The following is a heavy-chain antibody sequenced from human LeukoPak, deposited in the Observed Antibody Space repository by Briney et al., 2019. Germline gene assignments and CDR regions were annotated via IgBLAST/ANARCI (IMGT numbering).Heavy chain of an antibody. CDR3: VKDLVGAYYYDSSGYYYAGGGFQVDY. CDR1: VFTFSSYA. CDR2: ISSNGGST. V-gene: IGHV3-64D*06. D-gene: IGHD3-22*01. Sequence: PGGSLRLSCSASVFTFSSYAMHWVRQAPGKGLEYVSAISSNGGSTYYADSVKGRFTISRDNSKNTLYLQMSSLRAEETAVYYCVKDLVGAYYYDSSGYYYAGGGFQVDYWGQGTLVTVSS. J-gene: IGHJ4*02.